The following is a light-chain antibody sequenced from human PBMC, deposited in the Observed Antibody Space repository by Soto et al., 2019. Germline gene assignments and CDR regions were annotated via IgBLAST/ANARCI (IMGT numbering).Light chain of an antibody. Sequence: DIQMAQSPSSLSASIGDRVTITCRASQGISEYLAWYQQRPGNAPNLLIYGASILQSGVPSRFSGSGYGTHFTLTISSLQPEDVATYYCHSYNSIPRTFGQGTTVEIK. CDR3: HSYNSIPRT. CDR1: QGISEY. CDR2: GAS. J-gene: IGKJ1*01. V-gene: IGKV1-27*01.